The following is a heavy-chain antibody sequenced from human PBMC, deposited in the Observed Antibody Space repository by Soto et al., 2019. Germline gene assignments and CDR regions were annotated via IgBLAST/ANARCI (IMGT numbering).Heavy chain of an antibody. D-gene: IGHD3-9*01. CDR2: IESNGLST. CDR1: GFTFSNYL. CDR3: VRVDWYGVAL. Sequence: EVPLVESGGGLVQPGGSLRLSCAASGFTFSNYLIHWVRQAPGQGLEYVSAIESNGLSTYYEDFVKGRFKISRDNSKNTLDLQMSSLTAGDTAVYYCVRVDWYGVALWGQGTRLTVSS. V-gene: IGHV3-64D*08. J-gene: IGHJ4*02.